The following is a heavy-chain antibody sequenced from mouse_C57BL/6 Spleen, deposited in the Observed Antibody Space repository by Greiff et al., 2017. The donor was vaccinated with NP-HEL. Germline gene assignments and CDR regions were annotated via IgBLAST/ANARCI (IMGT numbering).Heavy chain of an antibody. D-gene: IGHD1-1*01. CDR2: IWGGGST. V-gene: IGHV2-9*01. Sequence: VQLQQSGPGLVAPSQSLSITCTVSGFSLTSYGVAWVRQPPGKGLEWLGVIWGGGSTNYNSALMSRLSISKDNSKSQVFLKMNSLQTDDTAMYYCAKRSRDYYGSSYGYFDVWGTGTTVTVSS. J-gene: IGHJ1*03. CDR1: GFSLTSYG. CDR3: AKRSRDYYGSSYGYFDV.